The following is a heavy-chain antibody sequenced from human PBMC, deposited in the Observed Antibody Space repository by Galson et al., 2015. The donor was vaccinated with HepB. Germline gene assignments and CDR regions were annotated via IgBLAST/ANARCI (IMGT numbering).Heavy chain of an antibody. D-gene: IGHD1-26*01. J-gene: IGHJ4*02. CDR3: ARGGLWELLRGYFDY. CDR2: IIPIFGTA. Sequence: SVKVSCKASGGTFSSYAISWVRQAPGQGLEWMGGIIPIFGTANYAQKFQGRVTITADESTSTAYMELSSLRSEDTAVYYCARGGLWELLRGYFDYWGQGTLVTVSS. V-gene: IGHV1-69*13. CDR1: GGTFSSYA.